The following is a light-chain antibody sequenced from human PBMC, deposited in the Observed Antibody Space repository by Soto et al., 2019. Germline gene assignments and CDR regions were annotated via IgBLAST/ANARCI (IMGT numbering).Light chain of an antibody. Sequence: EIVMTQSPATLSVSPGERATLSCRASQSVSSNLACYQQKPGQAPRLLIYGASTRATGIPARFSGSGSGTEFTLTISSLQSEDFAVYYCQQYTLFGGGTKVEIK. CDR3: QQYTL. CDR2: GAS. V-gene: IGKV3-15*01. CDR1: QSVSSN. J-gene: IGKJ4*01.